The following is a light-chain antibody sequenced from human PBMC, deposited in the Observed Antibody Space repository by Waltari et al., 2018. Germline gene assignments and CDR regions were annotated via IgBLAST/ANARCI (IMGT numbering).Light chain of an antibody. CDR2: GAS. CDR1: QSVSSN. Sequence: EIVMTQSPATLSVSPGERATLSCRASQSVSSNLAWYQQKPGQAPRLLIHGASTRATGIPARFSGSGSGTEFTLTISSLQSEDFAVYYCQHYVRLPATFGQGTKVEIK. V-gene: IGKV3-15*01. CDR3: QHYVRLPAT. J-gene: IGKJ1*01.